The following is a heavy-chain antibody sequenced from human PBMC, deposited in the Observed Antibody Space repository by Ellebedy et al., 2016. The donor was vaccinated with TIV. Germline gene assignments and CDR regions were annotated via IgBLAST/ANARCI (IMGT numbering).Heavy chain of an antibody. CDR3: ARGGYCSSTSCSLKWFDP. V-gene: IGHV4-34*01. J-gene: IGHJ5*02. Sequence: SETLSLXXTVSGGSISSYYWSWIRQPPGKGLEWIGEVNHSGSTNFNPSLKSRVAISVDTSKNQFSLRLSSVTAADTAVYYCARGGYCSSTSCSLKWFDPWGQGTLVTVSS. D-gene: IGHD2-2*01. CDR1: GGSISSYY. CDR2: VNHSGST.